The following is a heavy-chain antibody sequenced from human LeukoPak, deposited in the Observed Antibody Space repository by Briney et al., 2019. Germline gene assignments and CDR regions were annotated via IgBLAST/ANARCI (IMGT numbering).Heavy chain of an antibody. CDR3: ARVELEAVSYGAADF. D-gene: IGHD1-26*01. J-gene: IGHJ4*02. V-gene: IGHV3-21*01. Sequence: GGSLRLSCAASGFTFTSHNMNWVRQAPGKGLEWVSSISSSSTYINYADLVKGRFTISRDNAKNSLYLQMNSLRAEDTAVYYCARVELEAVSYGAADFWGQGTLVTVSS. CDR1: GFTFTSHN. CDR2: ISSSSTYI.